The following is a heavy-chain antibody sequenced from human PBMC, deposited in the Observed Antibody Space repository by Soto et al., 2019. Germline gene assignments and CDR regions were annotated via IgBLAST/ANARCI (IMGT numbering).Heavy chain of an antibody. CDR1: GFIFSDYY. V-gene: IGHV3-11*01. CDR3: AGDHGGGGLTLEY. J-gene: IGHJ4*01. CDR2: ISNSGRIT. D-gene: IGHD3-16*01. Sequence: DLEESGGGLVKPGGSLRLSCTASGFIFSDYYMSWIRQAPGKGLEWVSDISNSGRITHHADSVEGRFTISRDNAKDSLYLQRNGLRPEASAIYYCAGDHGGGGLTLEYWGQEPWSPSPQ.